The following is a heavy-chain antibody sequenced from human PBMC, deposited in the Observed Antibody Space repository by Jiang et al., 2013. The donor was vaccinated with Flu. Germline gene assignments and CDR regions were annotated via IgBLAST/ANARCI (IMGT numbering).Heavy chain of an antibody. J-gene: IGHJ4*02. V-gene: IGHV4-30-2*04. CDR3: ATSPAYCSGGTCYKFDY. D-gene: IGHD2-15*01. Sequence: SRVTISVDTSKNQFSLKLNSVTAADTAVYYCATSPAYCSGGTCYKFDYWGQGTLVTVSS.